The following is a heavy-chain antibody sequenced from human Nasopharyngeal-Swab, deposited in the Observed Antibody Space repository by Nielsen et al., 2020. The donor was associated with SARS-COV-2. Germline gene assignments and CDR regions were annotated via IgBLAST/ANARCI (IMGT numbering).Heavy chain of an antibody. CDR2: ISGSGGST. CDR3: AKEGSRTTVITIYWYFDL. J-gene: IGHJ2*01. D-gene: IGHD2/OR15-2a*01. V-gene: IGHV3-23*01. Sequence: GGSLRLSCAASGFTFSSYAMSWVRQAPGKGLEWVSAISGSGGSTYYAVSVKGRFTISRDNPKNTLYLQMNSLRAEDTAVYYCAKEGSRTTVITIYWYFDLWGRGTLVTVSS. CDR1: GFTFSSYA.